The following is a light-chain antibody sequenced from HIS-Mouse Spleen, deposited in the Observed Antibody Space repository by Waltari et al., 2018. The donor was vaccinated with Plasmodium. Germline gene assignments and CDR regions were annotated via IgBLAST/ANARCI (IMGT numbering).Light chain of an antibody. CDR3: CSYAGSYTYV. CDR1: SSDVGGYNF. J-gene: IGLJ1*01. CDR2: DVS. Sequence: QSALTQPRSVSGSPGPSVTISCPGTSSDVGGYNFVSWYQQHPGKAPNIIIYDVSKRPSGVPDRFSGSKSGNTASLTISGLQAEDEADYYCCSYAGSYTYVFGTGTKVTVL. V-gene: IGLV2-11*01.